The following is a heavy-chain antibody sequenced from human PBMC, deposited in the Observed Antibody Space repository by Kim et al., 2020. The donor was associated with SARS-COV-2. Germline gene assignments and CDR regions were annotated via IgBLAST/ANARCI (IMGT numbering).Heavy chain of an antibody. V-gene: IGHV3-23*01. CDR3: ANRFLEWYVVVDYYYGMDV. Sequence: RFTISRENSKNTLYLQMNSLRAEDTAVYYCANRFLEWYVVVDYYYGMDVWGQGTTVTVSS. D-gene: IGHD3-3*01. J-gene: IGHJ6*02.